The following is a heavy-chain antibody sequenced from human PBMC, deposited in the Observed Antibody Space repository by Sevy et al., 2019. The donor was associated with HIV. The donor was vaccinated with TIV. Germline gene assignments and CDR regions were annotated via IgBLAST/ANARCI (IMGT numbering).Heavy chain of an antibody. D-gene: IGHD2-15*01. CDR2: ISSSSSTI. J-gene: IGHJ6*02. CDR3: ARGVYCSGGSCQDYGMDV. Sequence: GGFLRLSCAASGFTFSSYSMNWVRQAPGKGLEWVSYISSSSSTIYYADSVKGRFTISRDNAKNSLYLQMNSLRDEDTAVYYCARGVYCSGGSCQDYGMDVWGQGTTVTVS. V-gene: IGHV3-48*02. CDR1: GFTFSSYS.